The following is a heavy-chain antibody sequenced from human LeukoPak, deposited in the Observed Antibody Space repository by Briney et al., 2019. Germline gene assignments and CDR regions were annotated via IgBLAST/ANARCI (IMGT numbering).Heavy chain of an antibody. Sequence: PGGSLRLSCAASGFTFSSYWMSWVRQAPGKGLEWVANIKQDGSEKYYVDSVKGRFTISRDNGKNSLYLQMNSLRAEDTAVYYCARLYSSGWFDRWGQGTLVTVSS. CDR2: IKQDGSEK. CDR3: ARLYSSGWFDR. V-gene: IGHV3-7*03. CDR1: GFTFSSYW. J-gene: IGHJ5*02. D-gene: IGHD6-19*01.